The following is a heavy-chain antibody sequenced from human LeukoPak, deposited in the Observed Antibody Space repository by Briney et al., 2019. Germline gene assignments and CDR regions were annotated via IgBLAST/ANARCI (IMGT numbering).Heavy chain of an antibody. Sequence: PSETLSLTCTVSGGXISSYYCSWIRQPPGKGLEWIGYIYYSGSTNYDPSLKSRVTISLDTSNNQFSLKLRSVTAADTAVYYCARGREGVTSPLGYFDYWGQGTLVTVSS. CDR3: ARGREGVTSPLGYFDY. V-gene: IGHV4-59*08. D-gene: IGHD3-16*01. CDR2: IYYSGST. CDR1: GGXISSYY. J-gene: IGHJ4*02.